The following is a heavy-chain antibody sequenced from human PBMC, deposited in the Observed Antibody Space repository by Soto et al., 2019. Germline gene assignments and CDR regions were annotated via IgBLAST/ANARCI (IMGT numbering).Heavy chain of an antibody. Sequence: PSETLSLTCTVSGGSISSYYWSWIRQPPGKGLERIGYIYYSGSTNYNPSLKSRVTISVDTSKNQFSLKLSSVTAADTAVYYCASTILKGYCSSTSCFGEAFDIWGQGTMVTVSS. CDR2: IYYSGST. CDR1: GGSISSYY. D-gene: IGHD2-2*01. V-gene: IGHV4-59*08. J-gene: IGHJ3*02. CDR3: ASTILKGYCSSTSCFGEAFDI.